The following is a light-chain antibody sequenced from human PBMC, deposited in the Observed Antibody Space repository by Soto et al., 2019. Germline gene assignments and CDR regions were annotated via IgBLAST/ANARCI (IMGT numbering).Light chain of an antibody. CDR3: QTWGTGTLV. CDR2: LNSDGSH. V-gene: IGLV4-69*01. Sequence: QPVLTQSPSASASLGASVKLTCTLSSGHSSYAIAWHQQQPEKGPRYLMKLNSDGSHSKGDGIPDRFSGSSSGAERYLTISRLTSENEADYYCQTWGTGTLVFGGGTKLTVL. J-gene: IGLJ2*01. CDR1: SGHSSYA.